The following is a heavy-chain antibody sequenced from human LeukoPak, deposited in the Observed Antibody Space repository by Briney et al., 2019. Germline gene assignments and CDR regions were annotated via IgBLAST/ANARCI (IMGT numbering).Heavy chain of an antibody. D-gene: IGHD1-14*01. CDR1: GFIFSSYG. J-gene: IGHJ4*02. Sequence: GGSLRLSCAASGFIFSSYGMHWIRQAPGKGLEWVAIIWYDGYNKYYADSVRGRFTISRDNSKNTLYLQMNNLRAEDTAVYYCARDRDRAEFYFDYWGQGTLVTVSS. CDR2: IWYDGYNK. V-gene: IGHV3-33*01. CDR3: ARDRDRAEFYFDY.